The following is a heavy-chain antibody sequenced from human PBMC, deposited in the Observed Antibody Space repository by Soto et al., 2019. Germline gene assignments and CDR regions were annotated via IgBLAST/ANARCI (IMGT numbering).Heavy chain of an antibody. V-gene: IGHV5-51*01. J-gene: IGHJ6*02. CDR1: GYSFASYW. CDR2: IYPGDCDS. CDR3: ARTRSFTLGFYYDGMGV. Sequence: GEPLNISCQGSGYSFASYWLGWVRQMPGKDLEWMGIIYPGDCDSRYSPSFQGQVTISADKSLRTAYLPWTSLKASDTALYYCARTRSFTLGFYYDGMGVWGQGTTVTVSS. D-gene: IGHD6-6*01.